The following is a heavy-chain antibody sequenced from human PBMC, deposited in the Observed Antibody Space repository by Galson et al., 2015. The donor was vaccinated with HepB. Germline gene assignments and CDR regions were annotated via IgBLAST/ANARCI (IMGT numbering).Heavy chain of an antibody. CDR2: IWYDGGKK. V-gene: IGHV3-33*01. D-gene: IGHD4-23*01. CDR3: ARGRGADYGGNTGHFDY. CDR1: GFILSSYG. J-gene: IGHJ4*02. Sequence: SLRLSCAASGFILSSYGMHWVRQAPGKGLEWVAVIWYDGGKKYYADSVKGRFTISRDNSKSTLYLQMDSLRVEDTAMFYCARGRGADYGGNTGHFDYWGQGTLVTVSS.